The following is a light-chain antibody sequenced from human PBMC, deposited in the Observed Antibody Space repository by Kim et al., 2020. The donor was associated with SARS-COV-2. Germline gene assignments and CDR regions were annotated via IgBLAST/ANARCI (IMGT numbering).Light chain of an antibody. Sequence: GDRDTINCRASQDISNYLAWFQLKPGKAPKLLIYAASALQPGVPSRFSGSGSGTDFTLTVTSLQPEDVATYYCQKCDSAPWTFGQGTKVDIK. J-gene: IGKJ1*01. CDR3: QKCDSAPWT. CDR1: QDISNY. V-gene: IGKV1-27*01. CDR2: AAS.